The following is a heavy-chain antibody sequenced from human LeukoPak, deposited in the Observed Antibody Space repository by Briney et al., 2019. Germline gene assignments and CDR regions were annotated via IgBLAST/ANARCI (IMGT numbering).Heavy chain of an antibody. CDR2: TYYRSQFYN. CDR3: ARGTAFDI. D-gene: IGHD1-14*01. V-gene: IGHV6-1*01. J-gene: IGHJ3*02. CDR1: GDSVSSTNVG. Sequence: SQTLSLTCAISGDSVSSTNVGWNWIRLSPSSGLEWLGRTYYRSQFYNDYADSVKGRITITPDTSKNQFSLQLSSLTPDDTAVYYCARGTAFDIWGQGTMVTVSS.